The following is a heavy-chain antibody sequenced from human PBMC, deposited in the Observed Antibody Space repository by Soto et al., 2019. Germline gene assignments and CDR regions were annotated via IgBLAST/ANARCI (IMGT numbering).Heavy chain of an antibody. CDR1: VFTFSSYG. CDR3: AKEPDWFGELLSVYYYGMDV. J-gene: IGHJ6*02. Sequence: GGSLRLSCAASVFTFSSYGMHWVRQAPGKGLEWVAVISYDGSNKYYADSVKGRFTISRDNSKNTLYLQMNSLRAEDTAVYYCAKEPDWFGELLSVYYYGMDVWGQGTTVTVSS. CDR2: ISYDGSNK. V-gene: IGHV3-30*18. D-gene: IGHD3-10*01.